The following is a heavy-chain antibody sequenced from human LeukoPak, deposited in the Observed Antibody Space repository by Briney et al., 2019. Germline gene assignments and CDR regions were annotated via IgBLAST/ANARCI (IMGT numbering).Heavy chain of an antibody. CDR1: GGTFSSYA. Sequence: ASVKVSCKASGGTFSSYAISWVRQAPGQGLEWMGGIIPIFSTANYAQKFQGRVTITADESTSTAYMELSSLRSDDTAVYYCARVLLWFGDQEDYWGQGTLVTVSS. D-gene: IGHD3-10*01. CDR3: ARVLLWFGDQEDY. V-gene: IGHV1-69*13. J-gene: IGHJ4*02. CDR2: IIPIFSTA.